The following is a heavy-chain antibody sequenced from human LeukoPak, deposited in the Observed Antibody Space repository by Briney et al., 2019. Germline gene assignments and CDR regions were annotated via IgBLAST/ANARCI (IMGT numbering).Heavy chain of an antibody. CDR3: ARDPGYCSGGSCYSRHAFDI. CDR2: INPNSGGT. V-gene: IGHV1-2*04. D-gene: IGHD2-15*01. CDR1: EYTFTGYY. J-gene: IGHJ3*02. Sequence: GASVKVSCKASEYTFTGYYMHWVRQAPGQGLEWMGWINPNSGGTNYAQKFQGWVTMTRDTSISTAYMELSRLRSDDTAVYYCARDPGYCSGGSCYSRHAFDIWGQGTMVTVSS.